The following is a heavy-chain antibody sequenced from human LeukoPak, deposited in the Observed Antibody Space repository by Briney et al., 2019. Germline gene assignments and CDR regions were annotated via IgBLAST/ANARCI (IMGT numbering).Heavy chain of an antibody. V-gene: IGHV4-4*02. CDR1: GGSISSSNW. D-gene: IGHD4-23*01. J-gene: IGHJ6*04. CDR3: ARWAGRVDV. CDR2: IDYSGST. Sequence: SETLSLTCAVSGGSISSSNWWSWVRQPPGKGLEWIGYIDYSGSTNYNPSLKSRVTISVDTSKNQFSLKLSSVTAADTAVYYCARWAGRVDVWGKGTTVTVSS.